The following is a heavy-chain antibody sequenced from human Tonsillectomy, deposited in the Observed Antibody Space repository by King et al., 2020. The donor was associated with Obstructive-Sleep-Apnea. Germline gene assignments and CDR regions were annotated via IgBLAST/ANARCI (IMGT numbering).Heavy chain of an antibody. Sequence: VQLVESGGGVVQPGRSLRLSCAASGFTFSSYAMHWVLQAPGKGLEWVAVISYDGSNKYYSDSVKGRFTLSRDNSKNTLYLQMNSLRAEDTAVYYCAREREVYSGYDLGADYWGQGTLVTVSS. CDR3: AREREVYSGYDLGADY. CDR2: ISYDGSNK. CDR1: GFTFSSYA. J-gene: IGHJ4*02. V-gene: IGHV3-30-3*01. D-gene: IGHD5-12*01.